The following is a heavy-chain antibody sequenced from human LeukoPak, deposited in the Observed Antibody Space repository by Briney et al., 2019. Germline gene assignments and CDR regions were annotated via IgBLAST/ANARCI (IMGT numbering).Heavy chain of an antibody. CDR2: INHSGST. CDR3: AATYYYDSSGYSDAFDI. D-gene: IGHD3-22*01. J-gene: IGHJ3*02. Sequence: SETLSLTCAVYGGSSSGYYWSWIRQPPGKGLEWIGEINHSGSTNYNPSLKSRVTISVDTSKNQFSLKLSSVTAADTAVYYCAATYYYDSSGYSDAFDIWGQGTMVTVSS. V-gene: IGHV4-34*01. CDR1: GGSSSGYY.